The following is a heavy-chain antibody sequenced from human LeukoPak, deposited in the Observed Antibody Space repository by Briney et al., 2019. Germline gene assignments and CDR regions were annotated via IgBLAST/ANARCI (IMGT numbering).Heavy chain of an antibody. V-gene: IGHV1-46*01. D-gene: IGHD1-26*01. CDR2: INPSGGST. Sequence: GASVKVSCKASGYTFTSYYMHWVRQAPGQGLEWMGIINPSGGSTSYAQKFQGRVTMTRDTSTSTVYMELSSLRSEDTAVYYCARDRAPYSGSYYGGDHDAFDIWGQGTMVTVSS. CDR1: GYTFTSYY. J-gene: IGHJ3*02. CDR3: ARDRAPYSGSYYGGDHDAFDI.